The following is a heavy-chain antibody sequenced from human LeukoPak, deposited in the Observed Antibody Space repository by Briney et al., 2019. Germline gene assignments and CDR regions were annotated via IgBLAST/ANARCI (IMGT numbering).Heavy chain of an antibody. CDR1: GGTFSSYA. J-gene: IGHJ4*02. CDR2: IIPIFGTA. CDR3: ARDRGRYCSSTSCPEVDYFDY. Sequence: VASVKVSCKASGGTFSSYAISWVRQAPGQGLEWMGRIIPIFGTANYAQKFQGRVTITTDESTSTAYMDLSSLRSEDTAVYYCARDRGRYCSSTSCPEVDYFDYWGQGTLVTVSS. D-gene: IGHD2-2*01. V-gene: IGHV1-69*05.